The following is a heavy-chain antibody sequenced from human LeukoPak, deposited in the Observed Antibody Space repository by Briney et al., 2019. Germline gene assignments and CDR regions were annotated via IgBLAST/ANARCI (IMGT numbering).Heavy chain of an antibody. CDR2: IYGGGGT. CDR1: GFTFSIYA. J-gene: IGHJ5*02. D-gene: IGHD5-12*01. V-gene: IGHV3-66*01. CDR3: ARDGGGYRFYNWFDP. Sequence: GGSLRLSCAASGFTFSIYAMSWVRQAPGKGLEWVSIIYGGGGTNYADSVKGRFTISRDNSKNTVYLQMNSLRAEDTAVYYCARDGGGYRFYNWFDPWGQGTLVTVSS.